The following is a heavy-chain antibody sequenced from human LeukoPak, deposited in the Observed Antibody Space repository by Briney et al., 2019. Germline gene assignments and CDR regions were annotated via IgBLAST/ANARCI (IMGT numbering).Heavy chain of an antibody. CDR1: GFTFGDYW. CDR3: AKVPCSSTSCYYFDY. V-gene: IGHV3-7*03. D-gene: IGHD2-2*01. CDR2: IKKDGSDK. J-gene: IGHJ4*02. Sequence: GGSLRLSCAASGFTFGDYWMSWVRQAPGKGLEWVANIKKDGSDKYYVDSVKGRFTVSRDNAKNSLYLQMNSLRAEDMALYYCAKVPCSSTSCYYFDYWGQGTLVTVSS.